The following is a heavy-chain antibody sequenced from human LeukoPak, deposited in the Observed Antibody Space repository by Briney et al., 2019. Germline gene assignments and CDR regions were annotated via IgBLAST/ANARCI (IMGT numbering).Heavy chain of an antibody. V-gene: IGHV4-39*07. D-gene: IGHD1-26*01. CDR1: GGSISSSSYY. CDR2: IYYSGST. CDR3: ARTRSYSRPDQPLDAFDI. J-gene: IGHJ3*02. Sequence: SETLSLTCTVSGGSISSSSYYWGWMRQPPGKGLEWIGSIYYSGSTYYNPSLKSRVTISIDTSKNQFSLRLSSVTAADTAVYYCARTRSYSRPDQPLDAFDIWGQGTMVTVSS.